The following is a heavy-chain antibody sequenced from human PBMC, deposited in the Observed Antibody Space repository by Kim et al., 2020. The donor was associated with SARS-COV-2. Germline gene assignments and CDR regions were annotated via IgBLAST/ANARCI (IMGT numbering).Heavy chain of an antibody. CDR3: ARHRTTTANDAFDI. CDR1: GYSFTSYW. V-gene: IGHV5-51*01. D-gene: IGHD4-17*01. J-gene: IGHJ3*02. Sequence: GESLQISCKGSGYSFTSYWIGWVRQMPGKCLEWMGIIYPGDSDTRYSPSFQGQVTISADKSISTAYLQWSSLKASDTAMYYCARHRTTTANDAFDIWGQGTMVTVSS. CDR2: IYPGDSDT.